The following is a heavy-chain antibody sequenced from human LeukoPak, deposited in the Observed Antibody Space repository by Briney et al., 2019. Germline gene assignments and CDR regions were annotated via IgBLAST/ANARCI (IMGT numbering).Heavy chain of an antibody. CDR3: AGDIVVVVAATAGAFDI. CDR2: ISGSGGST. D-gene: IGHD2-15*01. CDR1: GFTFSSYA. J-gene: IGHJ3*02. V-gene: IGHV3-23*01. Sequence: PGGSLRLSCAASGFTFSSYAMSWVRQAPGEGLGWVSAISGSGGSTYYADSVKGRFTISRDNSKDTLYLQMNSLRAEDTAVYYCAGDIVVVVAATAGAFDIWGQGTMVTVSS.